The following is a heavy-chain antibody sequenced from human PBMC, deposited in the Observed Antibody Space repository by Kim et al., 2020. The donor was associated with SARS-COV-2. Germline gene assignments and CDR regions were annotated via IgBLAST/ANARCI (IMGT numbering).Heavy chain of an antibody. D-gene: IGHD3-22*01. V-gene: IGHV3-33*05. J-gene: IGHJ5*01. CDR2: ISYDGSNK. CDR3: ARESYYYDSSGYYSNWF. CDR1: GFTFSSYG. Sequence: GGSLRLSCAASGFTFSSYGMHWVRQAPGKGLEWVAVISYDGSNKYYADSVKGRFTISRDNSKNTLYLQMNSLRAEDTAVYYCARESYYYDSSGYYSNWF.